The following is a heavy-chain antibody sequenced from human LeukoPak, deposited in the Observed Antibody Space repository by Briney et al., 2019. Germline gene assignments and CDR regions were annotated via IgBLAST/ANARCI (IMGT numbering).Heavy chain of an antibody. Sequence: SETLSLTCAVYGGSFSGHYWRWIRQPPGKGLEWVGEINHSGSTNYNPCLKSRVTISVDTTKNQYSLKLSSETAADTAVYYCARGRLAAAGDYFDYWGQGTLVTVSS. D-gene: IGHD6-13*01. CDR1: GGSFSGHY. CDR3: ARGRLAAAGDYFDY. J-gene: IGHJ4*02. CDR2: INHSGST. V-gene: IGHV4-34*01.